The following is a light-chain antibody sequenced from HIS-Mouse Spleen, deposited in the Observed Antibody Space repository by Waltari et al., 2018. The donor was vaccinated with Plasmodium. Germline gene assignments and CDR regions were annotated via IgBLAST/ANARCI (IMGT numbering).Light chain of an antibody. V-gene: IGKV3-15*01. J-gene: IGKJ3*01. CDR3: QQYNNWSFT. CDR2: GAS. CDR1: QSVSSH. Sequence: IVMTQSPATPPASPWERATLSCRACQSVSSHLAWSPQKPGQAPRPLNYGASTRATGIPARFSGSGSGTEFTLTISSLQSEDFAVYYCQQYNNWSFTFGPGTKVDIK.